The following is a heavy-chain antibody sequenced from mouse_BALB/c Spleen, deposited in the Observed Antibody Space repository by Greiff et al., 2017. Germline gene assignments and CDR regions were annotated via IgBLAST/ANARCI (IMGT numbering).Heavy chain of an antibody. Sequence: EVQLQQSGAELVRSGASVKLSCTASGFNIKDYYMHWVKQRPEQGLEWIGWIDPENGDTEYAPKFQGKATMTADTSSNTAYLQLSSLTSEDTAVYYCNYGSSYDYAMDYWGQGTSVTVSS. CDR2: IDPENGDT. CDR3: NYGSSYDYAMDY. J-gene: IGHJ4*01. D-gene: IGHD1-1*01. V-gene: IGHV14-4*02. CDR1: GFNIKDYY.